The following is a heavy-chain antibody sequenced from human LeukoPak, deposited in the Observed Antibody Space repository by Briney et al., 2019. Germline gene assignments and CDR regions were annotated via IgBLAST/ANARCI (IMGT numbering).Heavy chain of an antibody. J-gene: IGHJ4*02. CDR3: ARVGSDYYDSSGYFDY. V-gene: IGHV4-30-4*08. Sequence: SETLSLTCTVSGGSVSSGSQYWSWIRQPPGKGLEWIGYIYYSGSTYYNPSLKSRVTISVDTSKNQFSLKLSSVTAADTAVYYCARVGSDYYDSSGYFDYWGQGTLVTVSS. D-gene: IGHD3-22*01. CDR2: IYYSGST. CDR1: GGSVSSGSQY.